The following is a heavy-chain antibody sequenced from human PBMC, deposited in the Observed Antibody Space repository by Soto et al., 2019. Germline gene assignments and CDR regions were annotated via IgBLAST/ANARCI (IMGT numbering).Heavy chain of an antibody. D-gene: IGHD6-25*01. CDR1: GYTFTSYY. CDR2: VNPTGGST. V-gene: IGHV1-46*03. Sequence: QVQLVQSGAEVKKPGASVRVSCKASGYTFTSYYIHWVRQAPGQGLEWMAIVNPTGGSTNYAQNFQGRATVTVDKSTSAVCIEPNSLRDEDTAVYYCDRHLAAGDSWGKGTLVTVSS. CDR3: DRHLAAGDS. J-gene: IGHJ4*02.